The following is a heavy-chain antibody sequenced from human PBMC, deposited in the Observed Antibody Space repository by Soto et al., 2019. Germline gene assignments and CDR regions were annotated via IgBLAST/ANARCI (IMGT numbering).Heavy chain of an antibody. V-gene: IGHV4-30-4*01. CDR3: AREPSGGVVTPIRSYFDY. CDR1: GGSISSGDYY. CDR2: IYYSGST. Sequence: SETLSLTCTVSGGSISSGDYYWSWIRQPPGKGLEWIGYIYYSGSTYYNPSLKSRVTISVDTSKNQFSLKLSSVTAADTAVYYCAREPSGGVVTPIRSYFDYWGQGTLVTVSS. D-gene: IGHD2-21*02. J-gene: IGHJ4*02.